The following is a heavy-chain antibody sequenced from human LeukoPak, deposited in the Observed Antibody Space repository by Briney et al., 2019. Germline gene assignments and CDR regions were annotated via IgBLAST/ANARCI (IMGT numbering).Heavy chain of an antibody. Sequence: PSETLSLTCAVYGGSFSGYYWSWIRQPPGKGLEWVSGINWNGGSTGYADSVKGRFTISRDNAKNSLYLQMNSLRAEDTALYYCARGDSSSRYYFDYWGQGTLVTVSS. CDR2: INWNGGST. D-gene: IGHD6-13*01. V-gene: IGHV3-20*04. CDR1: GGSFSGYY. J-gene: IGHJ4*02. CDR3: ARGDSSSRYYFDY.